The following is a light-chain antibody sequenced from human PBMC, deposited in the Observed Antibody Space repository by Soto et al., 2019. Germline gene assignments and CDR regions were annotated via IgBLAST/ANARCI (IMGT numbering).Light chain of an antibody. Sequence: QSVLTQPPSASGSPGQSVTISCTGTSSDVGASNYVSWYQQHPGKAPKLMIYDVIKRPSGVPDRFSGSKSANTASLTVSGLQNEDEADYYCCSYAGGNTLVFGGGTKLTVL. V-gene: IGLV2-8*01. CDR3: CSYAGGNTLV. CDR1: SSDVGASNY. J-gene: IGLJ2*01. CDR2: DVI.